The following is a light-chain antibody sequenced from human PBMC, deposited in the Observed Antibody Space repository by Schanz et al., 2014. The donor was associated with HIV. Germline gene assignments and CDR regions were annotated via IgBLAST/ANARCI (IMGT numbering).Light chain of an antibody. V-gene: IGLV1-44*01. Sequence: QSVLTQPPSASGTPGQRVTISCSGSSSNFRSNAVNWYQQLPGTAPKLLIYATYNRPSGVPDRFSGSNSGTSASLAISGLQSEDEADYYCATWDDSLNVWVFGGGTQLTVL. CDR2: ATY. CDR1: SSNFRSNA. J-gene: IGLJ3*02. CDR3: ATWDDSLNVWV.